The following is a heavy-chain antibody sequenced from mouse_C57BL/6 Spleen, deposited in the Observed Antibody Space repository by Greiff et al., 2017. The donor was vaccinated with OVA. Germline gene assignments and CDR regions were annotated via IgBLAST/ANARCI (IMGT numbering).Heavy chain of an antibody. V-gene: IGHV1-53*01. Sequence: VQLQQPGTELVKPGASVKLSCKASGYTFTSYWMHWVKQRPGQGLEWIGNINPSNGGTNYNEKFKSKATLTVDKSSSTAYMQLSSLTSEDSAVYYGARSDYYGSTNFDYWGQGTTLTVSS. CDR3: ARSDYYGSTNFDY. J-gene: IGHJ2*01. CDR2: INPSNGGT. D-gene: IGHD1-1*01. CDR1: GYTFTSYW.